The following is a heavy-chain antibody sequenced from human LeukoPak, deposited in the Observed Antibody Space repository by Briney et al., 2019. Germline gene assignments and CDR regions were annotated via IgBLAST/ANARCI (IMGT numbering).Heavy chain of an antibody. CDR1: GFTFDDYG. J-gene: IGHJ4*02. CDR2: INWNGGST. D-gene: IGHD1-7*01. V-gene: IGHV3-20*04. CDR3: AREDPEELELRRVFDY. Sequence: GGSLRLSCAASGFTFDDYGMSWVRQAPGKGLEWVSGINWNGGSTGYADSVKGRFTISRDNAKNSLYLQMNSLRAEDTALYYCAREDPEELELRRVFDYWGQGTLVAVSS.